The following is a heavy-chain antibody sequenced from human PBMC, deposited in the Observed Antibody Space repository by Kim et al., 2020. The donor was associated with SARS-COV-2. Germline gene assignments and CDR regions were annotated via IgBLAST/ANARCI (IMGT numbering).Heavy chain of an antibody. CDR3: SRQNNSGQDYYGLDV. V-gene: IGHV6-1*01. CDR2: TYYRSKWYF. D-gene: IGHD6-25*01. Sequence: SQTLSLTCGISGDTVSTNSGAWNWIRQSPSRGLEWLGRTYYRSKWYFDYPTSMKSRITINPDTSKNQFSLQLNSVTPEDTAVYFCSRQNNSGQDYYGLDVWGEGTPVTVSS. J-gene: IGHJ6*04. CDR1: GDTVSTNSGA.